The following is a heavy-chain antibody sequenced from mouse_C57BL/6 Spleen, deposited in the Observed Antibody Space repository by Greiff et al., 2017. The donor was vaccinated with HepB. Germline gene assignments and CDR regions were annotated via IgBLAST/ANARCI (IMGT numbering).Heavy chain of an antibody. CDR3: ARPTGTSYAMDY. Sequence: EVKLVESGGDLVKPGGSLKLSCAASGFTFSSYGMSWVRQTPDKRLEWVATISSGGSYTYYPDSVKGRFTISRDNAKNTLYLQMSSLKSEDTAMYYCARPTGTSYAMDYWGQGTSVTVSS. D-gene: IGHD4-1*02. CDR2: ISSGGSYT. J-gene: IGHJ4*01. CDR1: GFTFSSYG. V-gene: IGHV5-6*02.